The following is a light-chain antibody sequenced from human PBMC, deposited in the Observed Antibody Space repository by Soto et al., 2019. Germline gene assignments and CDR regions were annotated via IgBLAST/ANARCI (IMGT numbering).Light chain of an antibody. CDR2: DAT. Sequence: EVVMTQSPATLSVSPGERATLSCKASQSVRNNLVWYQQKPGQAPRPIIYDATTRATGIPVRFSGSGSGTEFTLTISSLEPEDSAVYYCQQHTNWPLTFGGGTKVDIK. V-gene: IGKV3-15*01. J-gene: IGKJ4*01. CDR1: QSVRNN. CDR3: QQHTNWPLT.